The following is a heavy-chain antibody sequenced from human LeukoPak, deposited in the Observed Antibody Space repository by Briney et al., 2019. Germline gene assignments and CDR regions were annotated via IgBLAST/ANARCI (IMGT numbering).Heavy chain of an antibody. D-gene: IGHD2-21*02. CDR1: GFSFSSYV. CDR2: ISRGGDKT. Sequence: GGSQRVSCAATGFSFSSYVMNWVRQAPGKGLEWVSTISRGGDKTYYAESVKGRFTISRDNSKNTLDLQMNSLTVEDTAIYWCAKSDCGGDCWLIGHWGQGILVTVSS. CDR3: AKSDCGGDCWLIGH. J-gene: IGHJ5*02. V-gene: IGHV3-23*01.